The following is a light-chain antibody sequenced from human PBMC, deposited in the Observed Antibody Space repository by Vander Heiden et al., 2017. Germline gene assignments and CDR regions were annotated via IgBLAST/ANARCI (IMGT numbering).Light chain of an antibody. CDR3: AALDYSRSGPV. CDR1: SSNIGSEH. V-gene: IGLV1-47*02. Sequence: QSVLTQPPSTSGTPGQRVTISCSGSSSNIGSEHVFWYQQLPGTAPKLLIYVNNGRPSGVPDRFSGSKSGTSAPLAISGLRAEDEADYYCAALDYSRSGPVFGGGTKLTVL. CDR2: VNN. J-gene: IGLJ3*02.